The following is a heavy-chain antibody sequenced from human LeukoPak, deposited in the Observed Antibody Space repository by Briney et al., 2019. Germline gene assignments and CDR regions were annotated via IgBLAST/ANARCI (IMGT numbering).Heavy chain of an antibody. V-gene: IGHV3-23*01. CDR1: GFTFSSYA. CDR2: ISGSGGST. Sequence: PGGSLRLSCAASGFTFSSYAMSWVRQAPGKGLKWVSAISGSGGSTYYADSVKGRFTMSRDNSKNTLYLQMNSLRAEDTAVYYCAKDVGGPRWFDYWGQGTLVTVSS. D-gene: IGHD4-23*01. J-gene: IGHJ4*02. CDR3: AKDVGGPRWFDY.